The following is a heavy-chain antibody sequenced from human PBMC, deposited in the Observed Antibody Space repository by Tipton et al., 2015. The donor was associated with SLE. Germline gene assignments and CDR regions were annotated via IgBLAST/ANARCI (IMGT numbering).Heavy chain of an antibody. D-gene: IGHD2-15*01. J-gene: IGHJ3*02. CDR2: ISYSGST. CDR3: ARDRGFCSGGSCYLDGFDI. CDR1: GGSFSSYY. V-gene: IGHV4-59*12. Sequence: TLSLTCTVSGGSFSSYYWNWIRQPPGKGLEWIGTISYSGSTYYNPSLKTRVTISVDTSKNQFSLKVHSVTAADTAVYYCARDRGFCSGGSCYLDGFDIWGQGTMVTVSS.